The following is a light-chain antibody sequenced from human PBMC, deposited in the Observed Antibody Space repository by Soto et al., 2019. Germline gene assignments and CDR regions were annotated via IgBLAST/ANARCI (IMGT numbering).Light chain of an antibody. V-gene: IGKV1-8*01. CDR3: HQYYSYPATWT. CDR2: AAS. CDR1: QGISSY. Sequence: AIRMTQSPSSFSASTGDRVTITWRARQGISSYLAWYQQKPGKAPKLLIYAASTLQSGVPSRFNGSGSGTDFTLTISCLQSEDFATSDCHQYYSYPATWTFGQGTKVEIK. J-gene: IGKJ1*01.